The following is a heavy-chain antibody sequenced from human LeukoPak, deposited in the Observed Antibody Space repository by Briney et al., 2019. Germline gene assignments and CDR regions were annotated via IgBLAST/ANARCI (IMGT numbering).Heavy chain of an antibody. CDR2: IWYDGSNK. CDR3: ARADYYDSSGYPPLDY. J-gene: IGHJ4*02. V-gene: IGHV3-33*08. D-gene: IGHD3-22*01. Sequence: GGSLRLSCAASGFTFSSYWMSWVRQAPGKGLEWVAVIWYDGSNKYYADSVKGRFTISRDNSKNTLYLQMNSLRAEDTAVYYCARADYYDSSGYPPLDYWGQGTLVTVSS. CDR1: GFTFSSYW.